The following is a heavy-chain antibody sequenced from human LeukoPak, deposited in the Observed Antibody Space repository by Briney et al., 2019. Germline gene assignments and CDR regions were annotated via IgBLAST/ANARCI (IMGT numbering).Heavy chain of an antibody. CDR2: FDPEDGET. CDR1: GYTLTELS. Sequence: ASVKVSCKVSGYTLTELSMHWVRQAPGKGLEWMGGFDPEDGETIYAQKMQGRATMTEDTSTDTAYMELSSLRSEKTAVYYCATVRGGVVPAAGNWFDPWGQGTLVTVSS. D-gene: IGHD2-2*01. CDR3: ATVRGGVVPAAGNWFDP. V-gene: IGHV1-24*01. J-gene: IGHJ5*02.